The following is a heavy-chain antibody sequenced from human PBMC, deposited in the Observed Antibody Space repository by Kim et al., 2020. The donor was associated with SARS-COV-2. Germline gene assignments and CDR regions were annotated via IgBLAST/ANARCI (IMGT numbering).Heavy chain of an antibody. Sequence: SGPTLVNPTQNLTLTCTFSGFSLTSDVAGVTWVRQPPGKALEWLALIYWNGQKKYSLSLHNRLTIAKATSRSQVVLTLTNMDPADTATYYCAHDSPGRYGFDVWGQGTTVTVSS. D-gene: IGHD2-15*01. CDR1: GFSLTSDVAG. CDR2: IYWNGQK. J-gene: IGHJ6*02. V-gene: IGHV2-5*01. CDR3: AHDSPGRYGFDV.